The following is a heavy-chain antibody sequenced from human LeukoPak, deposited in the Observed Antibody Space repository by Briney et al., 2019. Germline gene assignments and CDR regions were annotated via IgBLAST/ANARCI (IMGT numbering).Heavy chain of an antibody. CDR1: GYTFTGYY. CDR2: INPNSGGT. J-gene: IGHJ5*02. CDR3: ARELGQQLINWFDP. D-gene: IGHD6-13*01. V-gene: IGHV1-2*02. Sequence: ASVKVSCKASGYTFTGYYMHWVRQAPGQGLEWMGWINPNSGGTNYAQKFQGRVTMTRDTSISTAYMELSGLRSDDTAVYYCARELGQQLINWFDPWGQGTLVTVSS.